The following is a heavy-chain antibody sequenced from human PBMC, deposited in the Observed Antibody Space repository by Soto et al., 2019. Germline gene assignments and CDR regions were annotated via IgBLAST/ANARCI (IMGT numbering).Heavy chain of an antibody. CDR3: TRDPLGYDIIWGAFDI. CDR1: GFTFGDYA. D-gene: IGHD3-9*01. CDR2: IRSKAYGGTT. V-gene: IGHV3-49*03. J-gene: IGHJ3*02. Sequence: GGSLRLSCTASGFTFGDYAMSWFRQAPGKGLEWVGFIRSKAYGGTTEYAASVKGRFTISRDDSKSIAYLQMNSLKTEDTAVYYCTRDPLGYDIIWGAFDIWGQGTMVTVSS.